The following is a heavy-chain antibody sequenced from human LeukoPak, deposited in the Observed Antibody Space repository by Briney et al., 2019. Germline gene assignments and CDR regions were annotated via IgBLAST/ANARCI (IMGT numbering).Heavy chain of an antibody. CDR3: AKVIVVVPAAMGPFDP. Sequence: GGSLRLPCAASGFTFSSYAMSWVRQAPGKGLEWVSAISGSGGSTYYADSVKGRFTISRDNSKNTLYLQMNSLRAEDTAVYYCAKVIVVVPAAMGPFDPWGQGTLVTVSS. V-gene: IGHV3-23*01. CDR1: GFTFSSYA. D-gene: IGHD2-2*01. CDR2: ISGSGGST. J-gene: IGHJ5*02.